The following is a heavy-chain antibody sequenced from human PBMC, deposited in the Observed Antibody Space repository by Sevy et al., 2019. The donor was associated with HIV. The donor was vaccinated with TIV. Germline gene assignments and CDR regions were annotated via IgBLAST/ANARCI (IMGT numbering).Heavy chain of an antibody. J-gene: IGHJ4*02. V-gene: IGHV3-21*03. Sequence: GGSLRLSCVVSGFTFSKYPMNWVRQAPGKGLEWVSSISSSSNYIYYGDSVKGRFNISRDNAKNSLYLQMNSLRADDTEVYYCARDGGCSSTACLLYFDYWGQGTLVTVSS. CDR1: GFTFSKYP. CDR2: ISSSSNYI. D-gene: IGHD2-2*01. CDR3: ARDGGCSSTACLLYFDY.